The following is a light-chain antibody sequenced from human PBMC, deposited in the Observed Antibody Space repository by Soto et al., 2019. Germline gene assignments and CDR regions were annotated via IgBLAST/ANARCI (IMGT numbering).Light chain of an antibody. CDR3: QQYGSSPYT. V-gene: IGKV3-20*01. CDR1: QSVSSSY. CDR2: GAS. J-gene: IGKJ2*01. Sequence: EIVLTQSPGTLSLSPGERATLSCRASQSVSSSYLAWYQQKPGQAPRLLIYGASSRATGIPDRFRGSGSGTDFTLIISRLEPEDFAVYYCQQYGSSPYTFGQGTKLEIK.